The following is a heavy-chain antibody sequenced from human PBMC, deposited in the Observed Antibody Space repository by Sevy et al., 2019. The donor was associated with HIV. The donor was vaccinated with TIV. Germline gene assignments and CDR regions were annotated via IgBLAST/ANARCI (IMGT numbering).Heavy chain of an antibody. J-gene: IGHJ6*02. Sequence: GGSLRLSCAVSGFTFSSYEMNWVRQAPGKGLEWVSYIGSLGIPINYADSVKGRITISRDNAKNSLYLQMNSLRAEDTAVYYCVRVGIETAFYGMDVWGQGTTVTVSS. CDR2: IGSLGIPI. CDR1: GFTFSSYE. V-gene: IGHV3-48*03. CDR3: VRVGIETAFYGMDV.